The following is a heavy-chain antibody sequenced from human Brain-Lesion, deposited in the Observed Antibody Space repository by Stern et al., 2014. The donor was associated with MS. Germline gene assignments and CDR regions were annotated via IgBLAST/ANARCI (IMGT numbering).Heavy chain of an antibody. J-gene: IGHJ6*02. CDR1: GYIFTGYY. CDR3: ARDQRGITIFGVVTDYYYLGMDV. V-gene: IGHV1-2*02. Sequence: VQLVASGDEVKKHGASVKVSCKTSGYIFTGYYIHWGRQAHGQGLERMAWIKPNTGGTKYAQKFQGRVTMSRDTSISTAYVELSSLTSDDTAVYYCARDQRGITIFGVVTDYYYLGMDVWGQGTTVTVSS. D-gene: IGHD3-3*01. CDR2: IKPNTGGT.